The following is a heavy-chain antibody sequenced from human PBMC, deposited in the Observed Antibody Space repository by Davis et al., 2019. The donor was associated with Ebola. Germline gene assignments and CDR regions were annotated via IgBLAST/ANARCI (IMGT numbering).Heavy chain of an antibody. D-gene: IGHD3-10*01. CDR3: ARDVSGRFGELLFGYNWFDP. Sequence: SETLSLTCTVSGGPMRSHYWSWIRQPPGKGLEWIGYIYYSGSTNYNPSLKSRVTISVDTSKNQFSLKLSSVTAADTAVYYCARDVSGRFGELLFGYNWFDPWGQGTLVTVSS. V-gene: IGHV4-59*11. CDR1: GGPMRSHY. CDR2: IYYSGST. J-gene: IGHJ5*02.